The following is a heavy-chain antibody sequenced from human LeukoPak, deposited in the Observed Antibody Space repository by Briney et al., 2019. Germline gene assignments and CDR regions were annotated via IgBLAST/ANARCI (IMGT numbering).Heavy chain of an antibody. J-gene: IGHJ5*02. CDR1: GGSISSSSYY. D-gene: IGHD3-10*01. V-gene: IGHV4-39*07. CDR3: ARERGTAYYGSGSYYTPGFDP. Sequence: SETLSLTCTVSGGSISSSSYYWGWIRQPPGKGLEWIGSIYYSGSTNYNPSLKSRVTMSVDTSKNQFSLKLSSVTAAGTAVYYCARERGTAYYGSGSYYTPGFDPWGQGTLVTVSS. CDR2: IYYSGST.